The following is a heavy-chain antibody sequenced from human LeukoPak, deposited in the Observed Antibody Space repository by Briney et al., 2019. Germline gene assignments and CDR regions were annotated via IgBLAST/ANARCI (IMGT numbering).Heavy chain of an antibody. J-gene: IGHJ4*02. CDR3: ARRYYDILTGSYPFDY. CDR1: GGSISNYY. Sequence: SETLSLTCTVSGGSISNYYWSWIRQPPGKGLEWIGSIYYSGSTYYNPSLKSRVTISVDTSKNQFSLKLSSVTAADTAVYYCARRYYDILTGSYPFDYWGQGTLVTVSS. D-gene: IGHD3-9*01. V-gene: IGHV4-39*01. CDR2: IYYSGST.